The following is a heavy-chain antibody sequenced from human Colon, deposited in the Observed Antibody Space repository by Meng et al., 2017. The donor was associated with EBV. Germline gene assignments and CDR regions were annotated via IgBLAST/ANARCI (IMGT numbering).Heavy chain of an antibody. CDR3: ARGPGGSYYLYYFDY. V-gene: IGHV4-34*01. CDR2: INHSGST. Sequence: QVRSQQWGAGLVQPSETLSLPCAVYGGSFCGYYWSWIRQPPEKGLEWIGEINHSGSTNYNPSLKSRVTISVDTSKKQFSLKLSSVTAADTAVYYCARGPGGSYYLYYFDYWGQGTLVTVSS. CDR1: GGSFCGYY. D-gene: IGHD1-26*01. J-gene: IGHJ4*02.